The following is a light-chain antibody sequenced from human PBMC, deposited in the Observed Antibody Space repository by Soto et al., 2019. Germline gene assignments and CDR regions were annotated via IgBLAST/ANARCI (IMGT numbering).Light chain of an antibody. CDR3: QQYGSSPRT. CDR2: GAS. V-gene: IGKV3-20*01. Sequence: EIVLTQSPGTLSLSPGERATLSCRASQSVSSNYLAWYQQKPGQAPRLLIYGASSRATGIPDRFSGSGSGTDFTLTINRLESEDFAVYYCQQYGSSPRTFGQGTKVEIK. CDR1: QSVSSNY. J-gene: IGKJ1*01.